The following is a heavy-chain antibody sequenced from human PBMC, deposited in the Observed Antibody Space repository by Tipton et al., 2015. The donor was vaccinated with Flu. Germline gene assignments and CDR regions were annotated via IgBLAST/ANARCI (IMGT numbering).Heavy chain of an antibody. Sequence: LRLSCTVSGGSISSGSYYWSWIRQPAGKGLEWIGRIYTSGSTNYNPSLKSRVTISVDTSKNQFSLKLSSVTAADTAVYYCAGTMMGAFDIWGQGTMVTVSS. CDR3: AGTMMGAFDI. CDR1: GGSISSGSYY. CDR2: IYTSGST. V-gene: IGHV4-61*02. D-gene: IGHD3-22*01. J-gene: IGHJ3*02.